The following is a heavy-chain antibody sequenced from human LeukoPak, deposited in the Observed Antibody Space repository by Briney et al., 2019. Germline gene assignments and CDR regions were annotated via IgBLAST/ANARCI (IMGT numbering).Heavy chain of an antibody. CDR3: ARDRAGTKAWVEFDP. CDR2: ISGSGVGT. J-gene: IGHJ5*02. CDR1: GFIFRNYA. Sequence: GGSLRLSCAGSGFIFRNYAMSWVRQAPGMGLEWVSAISGSGVGTNYADSVKGRFTISRDNSKNTVYLEMNSLRPEDTAVYYCARDRAGTKAWVEFDPWGQGTLVTVSS. V-gene: IGHV3-23*01. D-gene: IGHD3-10*01.